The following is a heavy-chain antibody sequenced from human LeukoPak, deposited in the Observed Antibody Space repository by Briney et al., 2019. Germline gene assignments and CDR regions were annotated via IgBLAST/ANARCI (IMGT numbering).Heavy chain of an antibody. D-gene: IGHD1-26*01. J-gene: IGHJ4*02. V-gene: IGHV5-51*01. CDR2: IYPGDSDT. Sequence: LGESLKISCKGSGFTFTTYWIGWVRQMPGKGLEWMGIIYPGDSDTRYSPSFQGQVTISADKSISTAYLQWSSLKASDTAMYYCARRGLSGSPEISDYWGQGTLVTVSS. CDR1: GFTFTTYW. CDR3: ARRGLSGSPEISDY.